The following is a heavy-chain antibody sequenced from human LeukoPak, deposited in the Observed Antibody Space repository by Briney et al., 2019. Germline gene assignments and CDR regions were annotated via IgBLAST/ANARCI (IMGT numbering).Heavy chain of an antibody. V-gene: IGHV4-59*01. J-gene: IGHJ4*02. Sequence: SETLSLTCTVSGGSISSYYWSWIRQPPGKGLEWIGYIYYSGSTNYNPSLKSRVTISVDTSKNQFSLKLSSVTAADTAVYYCAGAGDDFWSGYFYFDYWGQGTLVTVSS. D-gene: IGHD3-3*01. CDR3: AGAGDDFWSGYFYFDY. CDR1: GGSISSYY. CDR2: IYYSGST.